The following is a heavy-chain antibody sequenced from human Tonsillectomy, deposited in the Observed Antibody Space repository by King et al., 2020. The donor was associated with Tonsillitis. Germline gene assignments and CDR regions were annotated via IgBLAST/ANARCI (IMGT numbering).Heavy chain of an antibody. CDR2: INAYNGNT. Sequence: QLVQSGAEVKKPGASVKVSCKASGYTFNSFGITWVRQAPGQGLEWMGWINAYNGNTNYAQKLQDRVTLTTDTSTSTAYMELSSLRSDDTAVYYCATPGTDSSGYQYFDYWGQGTLVTVSS. CDR3: ATPGTDSSGYQYFDY. J-gene: IGHJ4*02. CDR1: GYTFNSFG. D-gene: IGHD3-22*01. V-gene: IGHV1-18*01.